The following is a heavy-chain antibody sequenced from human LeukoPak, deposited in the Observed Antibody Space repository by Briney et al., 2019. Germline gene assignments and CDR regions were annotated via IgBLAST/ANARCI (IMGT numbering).Heavy chain of an antibody. CDR2: INHSGST. V-gene: IGHV4-34*01. D-gene: IGHD4-17*01. Sequence: PSETLSLTCAVYGGSFSGYYWSWIRQPPGKGLEWIGEINHSGSTNYNPSLKSRVTISVDTSKNQFSLKLTSVTAADTAVYYCARGSHYGDYGYWGQGTLVTVYS. CDR1: GGSFSGYY. J-gene: IGHJ4*02. CDR3: ARGSHYGDYGY.